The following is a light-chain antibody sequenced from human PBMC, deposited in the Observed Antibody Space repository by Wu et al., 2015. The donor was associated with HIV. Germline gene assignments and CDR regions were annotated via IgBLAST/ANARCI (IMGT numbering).Light chain of an antibody. Sequence: EIVLTQSPATLSFSPGERATLFCRASQSVSYALAWYQQKPGQTPRLLIYDSSTRATGIPDRFSGGGSATDFTLTISSLEPEDSAIYYCQQQTNWPLTFGQGTRLEIK. CDR3: QQQTNWPLT. J-gene: IGKJ5*01. CDR2: DSS. V-gene: IGKV3-11*01. CDR1: QSVSYA.